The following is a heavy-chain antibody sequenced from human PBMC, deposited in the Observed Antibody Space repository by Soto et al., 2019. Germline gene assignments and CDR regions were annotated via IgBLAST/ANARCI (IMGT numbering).Heavy chain of an antibody. CDR1: GFSFGTYG. CDR3: TTGQRGHFDFLLPY. J-gene: IGHJ4*02. CDR2: ITHDGNDK. D-gene: IGHD3-9*01. V-gene: IGHV3-30*03. Sequence: QVQLVESGGGVVQPGRSLRLSCEASGFSFGTYGLHWVRQAPGKGLEGVAAITHDGNDKYYADSVKGRITISRDNSKNTLYLQMNSLRAEDTAIYYFTTGQRGHFDFLLPYWGQGSLVTVSS.